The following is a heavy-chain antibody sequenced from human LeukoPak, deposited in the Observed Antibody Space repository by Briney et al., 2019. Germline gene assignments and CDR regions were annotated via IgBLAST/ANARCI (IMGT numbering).Heavy chain of an antibody. CDR2: ISYDGSNK. D-gene: IGHD5-18*01. V-gene: IGHV3-30*04. J-gene: IGHJ4*02. CDR1: GFTFSSYA. Sequence: GGSLRLSCAASGFTFSSYAMHWVRQAPGKGLEWVAVISYDGSNKYYADSVKGRFTISRDNSKNTLYLQMNSLRAEDTAVYYCARGDTTMDYFDYWGQGTLVTVSS. CDR3: ARGDTTMDYFDY.